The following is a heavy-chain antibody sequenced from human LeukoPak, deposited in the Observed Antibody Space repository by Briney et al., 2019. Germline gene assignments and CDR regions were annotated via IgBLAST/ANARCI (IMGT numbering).Heavy chain of an antibody. CDR1: GYTFTAYY. J-gene: IGHJ4*02. CDR2: INPNSGGT. D-gene: IGHD2-15*01. V-gene: IGHV1-2*02. Sequence: ASVKVSCKASGYTFTAYYIHWVRQAPGQGLEWMGWINPNSGGTNYVQKFQGRVTMTRDTSITTAYMELSRPRSDDTAVYYCASLAGVPATGTPGYWGQGTLVTVSS. CDR3: ASLAGVPATGTPGY.